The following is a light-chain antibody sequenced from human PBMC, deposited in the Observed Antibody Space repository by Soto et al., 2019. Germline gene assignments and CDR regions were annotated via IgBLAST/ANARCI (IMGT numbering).Light chain of an antibody. CDR1: QTISTN. V-gene: IGKV1-39*01. CDR2: AAS. J-gene: IGKJ5*01. CDR3: QQSYSTPIT. Sequence: DIPMTHSPSSLSASVGDRVTIACRASQTISTNLNWYQQKPGKAPKLLIYAASSLQYGVPSRFSGSGSGTDFTLTISSLQPEDFATYYCQQSYSTPITFGRGTRLEIK.